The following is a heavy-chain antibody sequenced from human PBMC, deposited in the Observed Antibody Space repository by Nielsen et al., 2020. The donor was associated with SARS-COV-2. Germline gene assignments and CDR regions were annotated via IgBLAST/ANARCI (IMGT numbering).Heavy chain of an antibody. Sequence: LSFTCAASGFTFSSYAMSWVRQAPGKGLEWVSAISGSGGSTYYADSVKGRFTISRDNSKNTLYLQMNSLRAEDTAVYYCAKDRGGSGWYFDYWGQGTLVTVSS. V-gene: IGHV3-23*01. CDR3: AKDRGGSGWYFDY. J-gene: IGHJ4*02. CDR1: GFTFSSYA. CDR2: ISGSGGST. D-gene: IGHD6-19*01.